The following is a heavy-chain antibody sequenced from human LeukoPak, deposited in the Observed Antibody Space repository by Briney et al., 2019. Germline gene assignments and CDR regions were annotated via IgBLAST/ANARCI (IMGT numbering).Heavy chain of an antibody. V-gene: IGHV3-21*01. D-gene: IGHD6-13*01. CDR3: ARSGPAGIRANWFDP. CDR1: GFTFSSYS. CDR2: ISSSSSYI. J-gene: IGHJ5*02. Sequence: GGSLRLSCAASGFTFSSYSMNWVRQAPGKGLEWVSSISSSSSYIYYADSVKGRFTISRDNAKNSLYLQMNSLRAEDTAVYYCARSGPAGIRANWFDPWGQGTLVTVSS.